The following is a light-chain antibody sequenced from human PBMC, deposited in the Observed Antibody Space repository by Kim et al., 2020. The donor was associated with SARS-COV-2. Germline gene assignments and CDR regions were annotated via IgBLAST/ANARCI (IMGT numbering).Light chain of an antibody. CDR1: GNTY. J-gene: IGKJ3*01. Sequence: GNTYLNWFHQRPGQSPRRLLYKVSTRDSGVPDRFSGSGSGTDFTLEISRVETEDVGVYYCVQGTHWPFTFGPGTKVDIK. V-gene: IGKV2-30*01. CDR2: KVS. CDR3: VQGTHWPFT.